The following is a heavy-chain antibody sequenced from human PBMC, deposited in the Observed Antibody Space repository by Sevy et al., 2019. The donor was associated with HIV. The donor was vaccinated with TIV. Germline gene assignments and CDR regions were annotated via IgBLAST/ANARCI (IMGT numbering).Heavy chain of an antibody. CDR3: ARQGDSSSWYGVRY. D-gene: IGHD6-13*01. CDR2: IDSDGSDS. J-gene: IGHJ4*02. CDR1: GFTFSSYW. V-gene: IGHV3-74*03. Sequence: GGSLRLSCAASGFTFSSYWMHWVRQAPGKGLVWVSRIDSDGSDSTYADSVKGRFTISRDNANNTRYLQMNSLRVEDTAVYYCARQGDSSSWYGVRYWGQGTLVTVSS.